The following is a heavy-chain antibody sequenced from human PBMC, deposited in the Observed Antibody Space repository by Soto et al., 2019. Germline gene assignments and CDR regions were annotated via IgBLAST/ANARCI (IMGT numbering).Heavy chain of an antibody. D-gene: IGHD2-15*01. J-gene: IGHJ6*02. V-gene: IGHV4-34*01. CDR2: INHSGST. CDR3: ARVGGSYCSGGSCYSPYYYYYGMDV. CDR1: GGSFSGYY. Sequence: SETLSLTCAVYGGSFSGYYWSWIRQPPGKGLEWIGEINHSGSTNYNPSLKSRVTISVDTSKNQFSLKLSSVTAADTAVYYCARVGGSYCSGGSCYSPYYYYYGMDVWGQGTTVTGSS.